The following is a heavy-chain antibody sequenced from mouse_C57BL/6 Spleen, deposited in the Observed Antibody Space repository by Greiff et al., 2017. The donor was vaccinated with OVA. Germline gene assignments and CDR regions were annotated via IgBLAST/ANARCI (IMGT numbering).Heavy chain of an antibody. D-gene: IGHD2-3*01. J-gene: IGHJ4*01. CDR2: ISDGGSYT. CDR1: GFTFSSYA. V-gene: IGHV5-4*01. Sequence: EVNVVESGGGLVKPGGSLKLSCAASGFTFSSYAMSWVRQTPEKRLEWVATISDGGSYTYYPDNVKGRFTISRDNAKNNLYLQMSHLKSEDTAMYYCARDDGPYSPYAMDYWGQGTSVTVSS. CDR3: ARDDGPYSPYAMDY.